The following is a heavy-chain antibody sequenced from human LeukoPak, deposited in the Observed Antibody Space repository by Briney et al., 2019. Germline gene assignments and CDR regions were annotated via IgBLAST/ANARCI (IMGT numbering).Heavy chain of an antibody. CDR3: ARATTPHTNWFDP. V-gene: IGHV4-59*01. Sequence: SETLSLTCTVSGDSITYYYWSWIRQPPGKGLEWIGYIYYSGTTNYNPSLKSRVTISVDTSKNQFSLRLSSVTAADTAVYYCARATTPHTNWFDPWGQGTLVTVSS. CDR1: GDSITYYY. J-gene: IGHJ5*02. D-gene: IGHD1-1*01. CDR2: IYYSGTT.